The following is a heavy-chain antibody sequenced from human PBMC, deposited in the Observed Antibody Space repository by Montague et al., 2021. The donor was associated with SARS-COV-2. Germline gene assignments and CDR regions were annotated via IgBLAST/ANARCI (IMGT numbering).Heavy chain of an antibody. V-gene: IGHV4-39*01. Sequence: SETLSLTCTVSGGSISSPDYYWDWIRQSPGKGLEWIGSISYTGRTYYTPSLRSRVSFSMDTSKNHFSLSLSSVTVADTAVYFCARQLPSYCATNKCYPYCFDGWGQGALVTVSS. J-gene: IGHJ4*02. CDR1: GGSISSPDYY. D-gene: IGHD2-8*01. CDR2: ISYTGRT. CDR3: ARQLPSYCATNKCYPYCFDG.